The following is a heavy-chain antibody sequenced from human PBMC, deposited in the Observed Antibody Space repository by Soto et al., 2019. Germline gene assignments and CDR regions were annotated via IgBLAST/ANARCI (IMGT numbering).Heavy chain of an antibody. J-gene: IGHJ6*02. CDR3: ARVRGIAARDYYYYGMDV. D-gene: IGHD6-6*01. CDR1: GGTFSSYA. CDR2: IIPIFGTA. V-gene: IGHV1-69*13. Sequence: SVKVSCKASGGTFSSYAISWVRQAPGQGLEWMGGIIPIFGTANYAQKFQGRVTITADESTSTAYMELSSLRSEDTAVYYCARVRGIAARDYYYYGMDVWGQGTTVTVSS.